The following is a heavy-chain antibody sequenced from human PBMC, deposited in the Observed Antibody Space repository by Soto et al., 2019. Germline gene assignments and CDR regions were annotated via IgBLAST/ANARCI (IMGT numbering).Heavy chain of an antibody. D-gene: IGHD6-13*01. V-gene: IGHV6-1*01. CDR2: TYYRSKWYN. Sequence: PSQTLSLTFAISGDSVSSNSSAWNCIRQSPSRGLEWLGRTYYRSKWYNDYAVSVKSRITINPDTSKNQFSLQLNSVTPEDTAVYYCARDVAAAAYDAFDIWGQGTMVTVSS. CDR1: GDSVSSNSSA. J-gene: IGHJ3*02. CDR3: ARDVAAAAYDAFDI.